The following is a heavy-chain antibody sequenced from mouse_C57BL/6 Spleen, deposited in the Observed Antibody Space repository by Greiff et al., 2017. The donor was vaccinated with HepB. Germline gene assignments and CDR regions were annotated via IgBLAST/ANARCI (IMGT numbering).Heavy chain of an antibody. V-gene: IGHV5-4*03. CDR2: ISDGGSYT. CDR3: ASYYDYDYAMDY. Sequence: EVKLMESGGGLVKPGGSLKLSCAASGFTFSSYAMSWVRQTPEKRLEWVATISDGGSYTYYPDNVKGRFTISRDNAKNNLYLQMSHLKSEDTAMYYCASYYDYDYAMDYWGQGTSVTVSS. J-gene: IGHJ4*01. D-gene: IGHD2-4*01. CDR1: GFTFSSYA.